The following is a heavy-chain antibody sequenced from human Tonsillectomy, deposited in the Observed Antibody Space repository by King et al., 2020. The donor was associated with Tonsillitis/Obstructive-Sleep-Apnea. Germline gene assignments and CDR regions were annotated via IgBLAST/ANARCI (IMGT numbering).Heavy chain of an antibody. CDR2: IYYSGST. V-gene: IGHV4-39*01. Sequence: QLQESGPGLVKPSETLSLTCTVSGGSISSSSYYWGWIRQPPGKGLEWIGSIYYSGSTYYNPSLKSRVTISVDTSKNQFSLKLSSVTAADTAVYYCARQIGLDVPASGAYGYDFCGQGTLVTCSS. CDR1: GGSISSSSYY. CDR3: ARQIGLDVPASGAYGYDF. J-gene: IGHJ4*02. D-gene: IGHD2-21*02.